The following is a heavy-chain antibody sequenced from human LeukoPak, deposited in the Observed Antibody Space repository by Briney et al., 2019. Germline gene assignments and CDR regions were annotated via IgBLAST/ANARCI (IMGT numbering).Heavy chain of an antibody. J-gene: IGHJ4*02. D-gene: IGHD2-15*01. CDR2: ISGSGGFT. V-gene: IGHV3-23*01. CDR3: GARPGEVAVPYDY. CDR1: GFTFSTYA. Sequence: PGGSLRLSCAASGFTFSTYAMTWVRQAPGKGLEWVSVISGSGGFTYYADSVKGRFTISRDNSKNTLCLQMHSLRAEDTAVYYWGARPGEVAVPYDYWGQGTLVTVSS.